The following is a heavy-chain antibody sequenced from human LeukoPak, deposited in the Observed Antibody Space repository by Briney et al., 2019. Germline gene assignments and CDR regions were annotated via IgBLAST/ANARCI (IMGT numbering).Heavy chain of an antibody. Sequence: GGSLSLSCAASGFTFRNHWMHWVRQTPGKGLVWVSRISSDGSSTTYADSVKGRFTISRDNAKNTLYLQMNNLRAEDTAMYYCARDQRVTGRPDIDYWGQGTLVIVSS. J-gene: IGHJ4*02. CDR2: ISSDGSST. V-gene: IGHV3-74*03. CDR3: ARDQRVTGRPDIDY. CDR1: GFTFRNHW. D-gene: IGHD6-6*01.